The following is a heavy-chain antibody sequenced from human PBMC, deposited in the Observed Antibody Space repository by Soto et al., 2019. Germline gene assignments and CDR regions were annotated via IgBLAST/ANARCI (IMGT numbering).Heavy chain of an antibody. CDR1: GDSISSGDSY. V-gene: IGHV4-30-4*01. CDR3: AREAPASRIRGGFEY. D-gene: IGHD6-13*01. CDR2: IYFSGST. J-gene: IGHJ4*02. Sequence: QVQLQESRPGLVKPSQTLSLTCTVSGDSISSGDSYWRWIRQSPETGLEWIGYIYFSGSTYYNPSLKSRFTMTGDTSKNQFSLRLSSVTAADTAVYYCAREAPASRIRGGFEYWGQGTLVTVSS.